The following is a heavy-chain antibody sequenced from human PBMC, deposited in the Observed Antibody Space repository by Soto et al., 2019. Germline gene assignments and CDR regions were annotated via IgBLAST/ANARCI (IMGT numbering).Heavy chain of an antibody. V-gene: IGHV3-15*01. CDR1: GFPFSNAW. Sequence: GALKVYCVAFGFPFSNAWMSWVRQAPGKGLEWVGRIKSKTDGGTTDYAAPVKGRFTISRDDSKNTLYLQMNSLKTEDTAVYYCTTATIPELLNFDYWGQGTLVTVSS. J-gene: IGHJ4*02. D-gene: IGHD3-9*01. CDR3: TTATIPELLNFDY. CDR2: IKSKTDGGTT.